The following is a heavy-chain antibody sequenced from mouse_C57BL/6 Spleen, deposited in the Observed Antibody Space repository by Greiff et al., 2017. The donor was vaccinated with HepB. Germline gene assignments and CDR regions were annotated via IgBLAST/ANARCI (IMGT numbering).Heavy chain of an antibody. J-gene: IGHJ4*01. CDR1: GYTFTSYW. V-gene: IGHV1-72*01. CDR2: IDPNSGGT. D-gene: IGHD1-1*01. Sequence: QVQLKQPGAELVKPGASVKLSCKASGYTFTSYWMHWVKQRPGRGLEWIGRIDPNSGGTKYNEKFKSKATLTVDKPSSTAYMQLSSLTSEDSAVYYCAIHTDYYGSPYAMDYWGQGTSVSVSS. CDR3: AIHTDYYGSPYAMDY.